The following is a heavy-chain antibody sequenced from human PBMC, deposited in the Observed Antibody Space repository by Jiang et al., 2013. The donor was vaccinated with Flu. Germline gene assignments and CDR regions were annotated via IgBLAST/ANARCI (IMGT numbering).Heavy chain of an antibody. CDR1: GYTFTNYD. V-gene: IGHV1-8*01. CDR3: ARSDYGEFDY. CDR2: VNPNSGNT. D-gene: IGHD3-16*01. J-gene: IGHJ4*02. Sequence: VQLVESGAEVKKPGASVRVSCKTSGYTFTNYDINWVRQATGQGLEWMGWVNPNSGNTGYGQKFQGRVTMTKITSVNTVYMELSSLRSEDTAIYYCARSDYGEFDYWGQGTLVTVSS.